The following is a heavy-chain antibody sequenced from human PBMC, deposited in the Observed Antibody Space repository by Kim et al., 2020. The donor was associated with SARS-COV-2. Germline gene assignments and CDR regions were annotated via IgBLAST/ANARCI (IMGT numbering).Heavy chain of an antibody. Sequence: SETLSLTCGVTGGTFGGYYWNWIRQRPGTGLEWMGEINQGGNTNYNVSLESRVSISVDVSTTQIFLKMHSVSVAATAVYDCARPRGGDSGYSNNWFNLWG. V-gene: IGHV4-34*01. CDR3: ARPRGGDSGYSNNWFNL. CDR2: INQGGNT. CDR1: GGTFGGYY. D-gene: IGHD5-12*01. J-gene: IGHJ5*02.